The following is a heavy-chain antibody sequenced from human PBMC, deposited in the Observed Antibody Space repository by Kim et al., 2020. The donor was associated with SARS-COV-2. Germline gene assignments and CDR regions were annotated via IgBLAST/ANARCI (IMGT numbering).Heavy chain of an antibody. J-gene: IGHJ4*02. D-gene: IGHD1-7*01. CDR3: ARGASGTTPYYFDY. V-gene: IGHV4-4*02. Sequence: NPAHKSRVTISVIKSKNQFSLMLSSVTAADTAVYYCARGASGTTPYYFDYWGQGTLVTVSS.